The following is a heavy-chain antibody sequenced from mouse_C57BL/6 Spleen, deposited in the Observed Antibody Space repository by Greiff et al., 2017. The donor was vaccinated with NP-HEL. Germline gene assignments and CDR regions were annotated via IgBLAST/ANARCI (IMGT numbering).Heavy chain of an antibody. Sequence: VQLQQSGPELVKPGASVKISCKASGYAFSSSWMNWVKQRPGKGLEWIGRIYPGDGDTNYNGKFKGKATLTADKSSSTAYMQLSSLTSEDSAVYFCAREMYDDYGGAMDYWGQGTSVTVSS. CDR3: AREMYDDYGGAMDY. D-gene: IGHD2-4*01. CDR1: GYAFSSSW. V-gene: IGHV1-82*01. J-gene: IGHJ4*01. CDR2: IYPGDGDT.